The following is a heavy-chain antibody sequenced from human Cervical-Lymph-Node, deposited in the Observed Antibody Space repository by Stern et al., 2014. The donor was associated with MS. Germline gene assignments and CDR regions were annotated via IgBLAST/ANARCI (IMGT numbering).Heavy chain of an antibody. J-gene: IGHJ6*02. CDR3: ARGGASWRYGRDV. CDR1: GYSFTNHA. Sequence: QVQLVESGSELKKPGASVKVSCKASGYSFTNHAMNWVRQAPGQGLEWMGWIIPNTGHPTYGQGYTGRFVLSSDTSARTAYLQISSLKVEDTAVYYCARGGASWRYGRDVWGQGTTVSVSS. D-gene: IGHD5-12*01. CDR2: IIPNTGHP. V-gene: IGHV7-4-1*02.